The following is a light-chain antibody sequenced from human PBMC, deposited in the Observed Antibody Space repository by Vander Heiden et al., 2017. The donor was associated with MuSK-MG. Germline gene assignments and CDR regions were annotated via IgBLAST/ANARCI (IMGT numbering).Light chain of an antibody. V-gene: IGLV1-47*01. CDR1: RSNIGRNY. CDR2: RNN. Sequence: QSVLTQPPSASWTPGQRVTLSCSGSRSNIGRNYVYWYQQLPGTAPKLLIYRNNQRPSGVPDRFSGSKSGTSASLAISGLRSEDEADYYCAAWDDSLSGVVFGGGTKLTVL. CDR3: AAWDDSLSGVV. J-gene: IGLJ2*01.